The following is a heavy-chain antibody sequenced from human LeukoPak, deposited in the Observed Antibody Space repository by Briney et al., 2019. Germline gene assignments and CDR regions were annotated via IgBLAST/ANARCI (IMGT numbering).Heavy chain of an antibody. CDR1: GGSISSYY. Sequence: KTSETLSLTCTVSGGSISSYYWSWIRQPPGKGLEWIGYIYYSGSTNYNPSLKSRVTISVDTSKNQFSLKLSSVTAADTAVYYCAREKATVAPNDAFDIWGQGTMVTVSS. CDR2: IYYSGST. J-gene: IGHJ3*02. D-gene: IGHD4-23*01. V-gene: IGHV4-59*01. CDR3: AREKATVAPNDAFDI.